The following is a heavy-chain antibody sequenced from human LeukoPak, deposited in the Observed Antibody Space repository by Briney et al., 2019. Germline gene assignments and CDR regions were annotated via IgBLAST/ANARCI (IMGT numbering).Heavy chain of an antibody. Sequence: GGSLRLSCAASGFTFSSYGMHWVRQAPGKGLEWVAVTSYDGSNKYYADSVKGRFTISRDNSKNTLYLQMNSLRAEDTAVYYCAKTGGAIAAAANWFDPWGQGTLVTVSS. D-gene: IGHD6-13*01. CDR3: AKTGGAIAAAANWFDP. CDR1: GFTFSSYG. CDR2: TSYDGSNK. J-gene: IGHJ5*02. V-gene: IGHV3-30*18.